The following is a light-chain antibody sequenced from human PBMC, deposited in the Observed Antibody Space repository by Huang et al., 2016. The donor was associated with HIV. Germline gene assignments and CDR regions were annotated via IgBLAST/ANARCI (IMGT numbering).Light chain of an antibody. CDR3: QQHDTWPT. CDR2: DAS. J-gene: IGKJ1*01. CDR1: QSVFKY. V-gene: IGKV3-11*01. Sequence: PGERATLSCRASQSVFKYLAWYQQKPGQAPRLLIYDASNRATGIPARFSGSGSGTDFTLSISSLEPEDFAVYYCQQHDTWPTFGQGTKVDIK.